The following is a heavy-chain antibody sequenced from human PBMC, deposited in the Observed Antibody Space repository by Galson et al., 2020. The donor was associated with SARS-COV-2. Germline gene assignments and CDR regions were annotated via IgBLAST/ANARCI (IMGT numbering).Heavy chain of an antibody. V-gene: IGHV4-38-2*02. J-gene: IGHJ4*02. D-gene: IGHD3-22*01. CDR3: ATTLYYYDSATNDY. Sequence: ASETLSLTCTVAGYSISSGYYWGWIRQPPGRGLEWIGSIYHSGNTYYNPSLKSRVTISVDTSKNQFSLELSSVTAADTAVYYCATTLYYYDSATNDYWGQGTLVTVAS. CDR2: IYHSGNT. CDR1: GYSISSGYY.